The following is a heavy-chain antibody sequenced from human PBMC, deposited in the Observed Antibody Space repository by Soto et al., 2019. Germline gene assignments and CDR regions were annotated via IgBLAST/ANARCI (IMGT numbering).Heavy chain of an antibody. CDR3: ARVLDYVSYYYYGMDV. Sequence: GGSLRLSCAASGFTFSSYAMHWVRQAPGKGLEWVAVISYDGSNKYYADSVKGRFTISRDNSKNTLYLQMNSLRAEDTAVYYCARVLDYVSYYYYGMDVWGQGTTVTVSS. V-gene: IGHV3-30-3*01. CDR2: ISYDGSNK. CDR1: GFTFSSYA. D-gene: IGHD4-17*01. J-gene: IGHJ6*02.